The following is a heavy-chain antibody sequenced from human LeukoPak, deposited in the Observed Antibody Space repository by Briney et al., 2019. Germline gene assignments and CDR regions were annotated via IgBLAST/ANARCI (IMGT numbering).Heavy chain of an antibody. J-gene: IGHJ4*02. V-gene: IGHV3-30-3*01. Sequence: PGGSLRLSCAASGFTFSSYAMHWVRQAPGKGLEWVAVISYDGSNKYYADSVKGRFTISRDNSKNTLYLQMNSLRAEDTAVYYCARYRLPLLWFGELLTWGQGTLVTVSS. D-gene: IGHD3-10*01. CDR3: ARYRLPLLWFGELLT. CDR2: ISYDGSNK. CDR1: GFTFSSYA.